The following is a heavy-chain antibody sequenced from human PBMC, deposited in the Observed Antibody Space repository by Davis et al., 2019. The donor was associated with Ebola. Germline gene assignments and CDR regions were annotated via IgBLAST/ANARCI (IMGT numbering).Heavy chain of an antibody. D-gene: IGHD6-6*01. CDR1: GYTFTGYY. J-gene: IGHJ6*02. CDR3: AVDSSSSFYYYGMDV. Sequence: ASVKVSCKASGYTFTGYYMHWVRQAPGQGLEWMGWMNPNSGNTGYAQKFQGRVTMTRNTSISTAYMELSSLRSEDTAVYYCAVDSSSSFYYYGMDVWGQGTTVTVSS. V-gene: IGHV1-8*02. CDR2: MNPNSGNT.